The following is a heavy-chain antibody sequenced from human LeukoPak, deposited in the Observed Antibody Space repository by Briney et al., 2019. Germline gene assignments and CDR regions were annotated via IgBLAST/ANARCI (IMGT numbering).Heavy chain of an antibody. Sequence: KSSETLSLTCAVYGGSFNSYCWTWIRQSPGKGLEWLGEINHSGVTNYNPSLKSRITMSVDTSKNQFALKLNSVTAADSAVYYCARGARLLGWFAVGRPPSAYCFDSWGLGTLVTVSS. D-gene: IGHD3-3*01. CDR2: INHSGVT. V-gene: IGHV4-34*01. CDR1: GGSFNSYC. J-gene: IGHJ4*02. CDR3: ARGARLLGWFAVGRPPSAYCFDS.